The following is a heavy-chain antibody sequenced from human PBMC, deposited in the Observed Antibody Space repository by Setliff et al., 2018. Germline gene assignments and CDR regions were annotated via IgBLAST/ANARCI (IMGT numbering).Heavy chain of an antibody. CDR3: AIGGGYCDFFVCFPFDY. Sequence: TLSLTCNVSGVSIANNASYWSWIRQPAGKTLEWIGLVYGGGNTYYNPSLESRLSISVDRSNNQFSLKLNSVPAAETALYYCAIGGGYCDFFVCFPFDYWGQGFLVTVSS. J-gene: IGHJ4*02. CDR2: VYGGGNT. CDR1: GVSIANNASY. V-gene: IGHV4-61*02. D-gene: IGHD3-16*01.